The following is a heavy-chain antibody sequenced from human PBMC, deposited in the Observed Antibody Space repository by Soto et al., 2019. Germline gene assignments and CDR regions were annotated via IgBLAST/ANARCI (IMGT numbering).Heavy chain of an antibody. V-gene: IGHV1-18*01. J-gene: IGHJ6*02. CDR2: ISAYNGNT. CDR3: ARTLRDCSGGSCYYYYYGMDV. CDR1: GYTFTSYG. Sequence: ASVKVSCKASGYTFTSYGISWVRQAPGQGLEWMGWISAYNGNTNYAQKLQVRVTMTTDTSTSTAYMELRSLRSDDTAVYYCARTLRDCSGGSCYYYYYGMDVWGQGTTVTVSS. D-gene: IGHD2-15*01.